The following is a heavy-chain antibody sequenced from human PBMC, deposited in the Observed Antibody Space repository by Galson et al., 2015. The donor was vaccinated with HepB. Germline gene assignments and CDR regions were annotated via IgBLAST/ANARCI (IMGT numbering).Heavy chain of an antibody. D-gene: IGHD2-21*01. CDR2: ISGHNGNT. Sequence: SVKVSCKASGYTFTNYGMSWVRQAPGQGLEWIGWISGHNGNTNHAQKFQGRVTMTIDTSTSTAYMDLRSLRSDDTAIYYCTRHSLAQYYFDYWGQGTLVTVSS. CDR1: GYTFTNYG. CDR3: TRHSLAQYYFDY. V-gene: IGHV1-18*04. J-gene: IGHJ4*02.